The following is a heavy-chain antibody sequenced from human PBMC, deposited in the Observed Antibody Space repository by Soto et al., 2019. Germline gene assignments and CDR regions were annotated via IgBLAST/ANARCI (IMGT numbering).Heavy chain of an antibody. CDR1: GFTFSSYW. Sequence: EVQLVESGGGLVQPGGSLRLSCAASGFTFSSYWMSWVRQAPGKGLEWVANIKQGGSEKYYVDSVKGRFTISRDNAKNSLYLQMNRLRAEDTAVYYCARDLASSTIPNYWGQGTLVTVSS. J-gene: IGHJ4*02. D-gene: IGHD5-12*01. CDR2: IKQGGSEK. CDR3: ARDLASSTIPNY. V-gene: IGHV3-7*04.